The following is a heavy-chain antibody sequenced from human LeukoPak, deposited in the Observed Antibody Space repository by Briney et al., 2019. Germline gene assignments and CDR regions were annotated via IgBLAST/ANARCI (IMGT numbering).Heavy chain of an antibody. CDR3: TRQAPGSSWYDY. D-gene: IGHD6-13*01. CDR1: GFTFSGSA. J-gene: IGHJ4*02. CDR2: IRSKANSYAT. Sequence: GGSLRLSCAASGFTFSGSAIHWVRQASGKGLEWVGRIRSKANSYATAYAASVKGRFTISRDDSKNTAYLQMNSLKTEDTAVYYCTRQAPGSSWYDYWGQGTLVTVSS. V-gene: IGHV3-73*01.